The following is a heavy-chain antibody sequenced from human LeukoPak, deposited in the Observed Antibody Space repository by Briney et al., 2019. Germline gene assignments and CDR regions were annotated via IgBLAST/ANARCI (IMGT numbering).Heavy chain of an antibody. D-gene: IGHD3-9*01. CDR3: ASLQEYYDILTGYYNVGYFDY. CDR1: GGSISSYY. V-gene: IGHV4-59*08. CDR2: IYYSGST. J-gene: IGHJ4*02. Sequence: SETLSLTCTVSGGSISSYYWSWIRQPPGKGLEWVGYIYYSGSTNYNPSLKCRVTISVDTPKNQFSLKLSSVTAAETAVYYCASLQEYYDILTGYYNVGYFDYWGQGTLVTVSS.